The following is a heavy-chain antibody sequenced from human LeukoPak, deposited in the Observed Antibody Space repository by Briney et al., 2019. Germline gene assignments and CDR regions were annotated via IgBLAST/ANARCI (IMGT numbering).Heavy chain of an antibody. CDR2: IYTSGST. CDR1: GGSISSYY. CDR3: ARETGWNFFDY. D-gene: IGHD3-9*01. Sequence: SETLSLTCTVSGGSISSYYWSWIRQPAGKGLEWIGRIYTSGSTNYSPSLKSRVTISLDTSQNQFSLKVTSVTAADTAVYYCARETGWNFFDYWGQGTPVTVSS. J-gene: IGHJ4*02. V-gene: IGHV4-4*07.